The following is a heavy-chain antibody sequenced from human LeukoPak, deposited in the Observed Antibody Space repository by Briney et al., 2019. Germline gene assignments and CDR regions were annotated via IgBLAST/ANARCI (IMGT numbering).Heavy chain of an antibody. V-gene: IGHV3-21*01. CDR1: GFTFSSYS. CDR2: ISSSSSYI. D-gene: IGHD6-19*01. Sequence: GGSLRLSCAASGFTFSSYSMNWVRQAPGKGLEWVSSISSSSSYIYYADSVKGRFTISRDNAKISLYLQMNSLRAEDTAVYYCVREGLKYYYYYYMDVWGKGTTVTVSS. CDR3: VREGLKYYYYYYMDV. J-gene: IGHJ6*03.